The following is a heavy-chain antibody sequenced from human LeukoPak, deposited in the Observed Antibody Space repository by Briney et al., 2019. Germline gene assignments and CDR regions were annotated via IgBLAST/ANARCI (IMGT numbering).Heavy chain of an antibody. CDR3: ASTVLWFGELWLGDI. D-gene: IGHD3-10*01. V-gene: IGHV1-2*02. J-gene: IGHJ3*02. CDR2: INPNSGGT. CDR1: GYTFTGYF. Sequence: ASVKVSCKASGYTFTGYFMHWVRQAPGQGLEWMGWINPNSGGTNYAQKFQGRVTMTRDTSISTAYMELSRLRSDDTAVYYCASTVLWFGELWLGDIWGRGTMVTVSS.